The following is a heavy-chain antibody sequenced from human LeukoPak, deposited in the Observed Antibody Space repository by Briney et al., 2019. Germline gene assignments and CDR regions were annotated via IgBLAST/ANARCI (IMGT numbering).Heavy chain of an antibody. CDR1: GSALSGYT. Sequence: GGSLRLSCAASGSALSGYTMNWVRQAPGKGLEWVANINQDGSENYYVDSVKGRFTISRDNAKNSLYLQMNSLRAEDTAVYYCTKGRSNHYWGQGTLVTVST. D-gene: IGHD3-10*01. CDR3: TKGRSNHY. J-gene: IGHJ4*02. V-gene: IGHV3-7*01. CDR2: INQDGSEN.